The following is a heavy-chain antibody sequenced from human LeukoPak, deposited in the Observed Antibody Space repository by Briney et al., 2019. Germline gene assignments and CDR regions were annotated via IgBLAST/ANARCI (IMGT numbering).Heavy chain of an antibody. J-gene: IGHJ4*02. CDR1: GFTVSSKY. CDR3: AKGATYYDILTGYPPDY. CDR2: ISGSGGST. D-gene: IGHD3-9*01. Sequence: GGSLRLSCAASGFTVSSKYMSWVRQDPGEGLEWVPAISGSGGSTYYADSVKGRFTISRDNSKNTLYLQMNSLRAEDTAVYYCAKGATYYDILTGYPPDYWGQGTLVTVPS. V-gene: IGHV3-23*01.